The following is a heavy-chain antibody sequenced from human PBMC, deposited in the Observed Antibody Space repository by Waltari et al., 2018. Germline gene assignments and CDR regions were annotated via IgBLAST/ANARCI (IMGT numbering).Heavy chain of an antibody. CDR1: GYTLTELS. J-gene: IGHJ4*02. V-gene: IGHV1-24*01. D-gene: IGHD3-3*01. Sequence: QVQLVQSGAEVKKPGASVKVSCKVSGYTLTELSMHWVRQAPGKGLEWMGGFDPEDGETIYEQKFQDRVTMTEDTSTDTAYMELSSLRSEDTAVYYCATKGLGGLFPTIFGVVTYGNYFDYWGQGTLVTVSS. CDR2: FDPEDGET. CDR3: ATKGLGGLFPTIFGVVTYGNYFDY.